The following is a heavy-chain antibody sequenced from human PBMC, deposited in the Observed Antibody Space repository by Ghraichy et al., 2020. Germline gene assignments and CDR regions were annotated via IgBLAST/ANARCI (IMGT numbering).Heavy chain of an antibody. CDR3: ARENESPLGLTDY. J-gene: IGHJ4*02. V-gene: IGHV4-34*01. D-gene: IGHD1-1*01. Sequence: SETLSLTCAVYGGSFSGYYWSWIRQPPGKGLEWIGEINHSGSTNYKPSLKSRVTISVDTSKNQFSLKLSSVSAADTAVYYCARENESPLGLTDYWGQGTLVTVSS. CDR2: INHSGST. CDR1: GGSFSGYY.